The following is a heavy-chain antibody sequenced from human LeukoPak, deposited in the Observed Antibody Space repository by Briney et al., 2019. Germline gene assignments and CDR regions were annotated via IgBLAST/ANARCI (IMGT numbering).Heavy chain of an antibody. D-gene: IGHD3-10*01. V-gene: IGHV3-23*01. J-gene: IGHJ4*02. CDR3: AKDGLVRGVIIAY. Sequence: GGSLRLSCAASGFTFSNYAMAWVRQAPGKGLEWASGISGSGTNTYYAGSVKGRFTVSRDNSKNTLFLQMNSLRAEDTAVYYCAKDGLVRGVIIAYWGQGTLVTVSS. CDR1: GFTFSNYA. CDR2: ISGSGTNT.